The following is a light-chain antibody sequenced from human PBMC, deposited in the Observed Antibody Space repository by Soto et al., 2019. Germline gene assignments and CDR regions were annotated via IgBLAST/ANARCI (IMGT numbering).Light chain of an antibody. J-gene: IGKJ4*01. CDR2: HAS. V-gene: IGKV1-33*01. CDR1: QGIAKY. Sequence: DTQMTQSPSSLSASVGDRVTITCQASQGIAKYLHWYQQKPGKAPKLLIYHASNLQTGVPPRFSGSGSGTDFTFTISSLQPEDSATYYCQQADNLPLTSGGGTKVEI. CDR3: QQADNLPLT.